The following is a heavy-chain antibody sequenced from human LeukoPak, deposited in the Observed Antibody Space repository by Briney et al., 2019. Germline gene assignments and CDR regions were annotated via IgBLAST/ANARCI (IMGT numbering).Heavy chain of an antibody. D-gene: IGHD3-3*01. Sequence: SETLSLTCTVSGGSISSYYWSWIRQPPGKGLEWIGYIYYSGSTNYNPSLKSRVTISVDTSKNQFSLKLSSVTAADTAVYYCARPGRDGYYDFWSGPNYYFDYWGQGTLVTVSS. CDR1: GGSISSYY. J-gene: IGHJ4*02. V-gene: IGHV4-59*12. CDR2: IYYSGST. CDR3: ARPGRDGYYDFWSGPNYYFDY.